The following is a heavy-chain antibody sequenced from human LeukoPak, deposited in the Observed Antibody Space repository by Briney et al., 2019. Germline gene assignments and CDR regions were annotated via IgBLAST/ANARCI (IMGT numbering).Heavy chain of an antibody. CDR2: IYHSGST. V-gene: IGHV4-4*02. CDR1: GGSISSSNW. J-gene: IGHJ6*02. CDR3: ARAGIEDYYYYGMDV. Sequence: SGTLSLTCAVSGGSISSSNWWSWVRQPPGKGLEWIGEIYHSGSTNYNPSLKSRVTISVDKSKNQFSLKLSSVTAADTAVYYCARAGIEDYYYYGMDVWGQGTTVTVSS.